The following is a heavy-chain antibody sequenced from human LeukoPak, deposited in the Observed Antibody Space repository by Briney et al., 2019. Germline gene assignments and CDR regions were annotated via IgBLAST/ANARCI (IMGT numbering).Heavy chain of an antibody. D-gene: IGHD5/OR15-5a*01. CDR3: ARHGGNSVYDPFEH. CDR1: GGSISSHY. V-gene: IGHV4-59*08. Sequence: PSETLSLTCTVSGGSISSHYWSWIRQSPGKGLEWIGCIFYTGNTNYNPSLKSRVTISVDTSKKQLSLRLSSVTAADTAVYYCARHGGNSVYDPFEHWGQGTLVTVSS. J-gene: IGHJ4*02. CDR2: IFYTGNT.